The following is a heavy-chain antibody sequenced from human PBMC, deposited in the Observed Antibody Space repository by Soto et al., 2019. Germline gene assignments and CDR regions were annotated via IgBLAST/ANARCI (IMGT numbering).Heavy chain of an antibody. D-gene: IGHD3-22*01. CDR2: IKGKTDGGTT. Sequence: GGSPRLSCAASGFTFSNAWMSWVRQAPGKGLEWVGRIKGKTDGGTTDYAAPVKGRFTISRDDSKNTLYLQMNSLKTEDTAVYYCAKSAYYYDISGSYIVPVIWGQGTIVTVS. CDR1: GFTFSNAW. J-gene: IGHJ3*02. CDR3: AKSAYYYDISGSYIVPVI. V-gene: IGHV3-15*01.